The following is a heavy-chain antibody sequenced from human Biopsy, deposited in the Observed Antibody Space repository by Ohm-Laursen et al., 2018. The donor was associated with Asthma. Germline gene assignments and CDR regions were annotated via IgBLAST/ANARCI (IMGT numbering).Heavy chain of an antibody. Sequence: SLRLSCAASGFTVSRDYMFWVRQAPGKGLEWVSVIYSGGTSHTADSVRGRFTISRDYSKNTLYLQMHSLRAEDTAVHYCARGDTGGWSQYYFDYWGQGTLVTVSS. CDR1: GFTVSRDY. J-gene: IGHJ4*02. V-gene: IGHV3-53*01. D-gene: IGHD2-8*02. CDR2: IYSGGTS. CDR3: ARGDTGGWSQYYFDY.